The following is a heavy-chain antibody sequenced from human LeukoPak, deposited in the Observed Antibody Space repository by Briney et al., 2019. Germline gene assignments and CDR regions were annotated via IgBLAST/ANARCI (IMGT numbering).Heavy chain of an antibody. J-gene: IGHJ4*02. CDR1: GFTFSSYA. Sequence: GGSLRLSCVASGFTFSSYAMSWVRQAPGKGLEWVSGIKWDGGSTGYADSVKGRFTISRDNAKNSLYLQMNSLRVEDTAVYHCARGAGSSWYFYFDYWGQGTLVTVSS. CDR3: ARGAGSSWYFYFDY. CDR2: IKWDGGST. V-gene: IGHV3-20*01. D-gene: IGHD6-13*01.